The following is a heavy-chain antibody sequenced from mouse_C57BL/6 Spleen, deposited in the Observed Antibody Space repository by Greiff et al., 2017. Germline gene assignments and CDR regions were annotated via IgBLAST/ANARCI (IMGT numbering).Heavy chain of an antibody. CDR1: GYTFTSYW. D-gene: IGHD2-13*01. Sequence: QVQLQQPGAELVKPGASVKMSCKASGYTFTSYWLTWVKQRPGQGLEWIGDIDPGSGSTNYNEKFKSKATLTVDTASSTAYMQLSSLTSEDSAVYYGALTRDYWYFEVWGTGTTVTVSS. CDR3: ALTRDYWYFEV. J-gene: IGHJ1*03. CDR2: IDPGSGST. V-gene: IGHV1-55*01.